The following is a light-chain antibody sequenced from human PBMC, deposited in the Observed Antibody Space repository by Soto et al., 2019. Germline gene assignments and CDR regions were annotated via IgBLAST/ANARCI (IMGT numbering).Light chain of an antibody. J-gene: IGKJ1*01. V-gene: IGKV1-5*03. Sequence: DIQMTQSPSTLSASVGDRVTITCRASQSISVWLAWYQQKPGKAPNLLIYRASTLESGVPSRFSGSGSGTEFTLTISSLQPDDFATYYCQQYNSYSSTFGQGTKVEIK. CDR1: QSISVW. CDR3: QQYNSYSST. CDR2: RAS.